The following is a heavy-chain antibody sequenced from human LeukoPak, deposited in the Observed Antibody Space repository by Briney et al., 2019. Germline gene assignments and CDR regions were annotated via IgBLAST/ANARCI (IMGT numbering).Heavy chain of an antibody. CDR2: IYTSGST. J-gene: IGHJ4*02. CDR1: GGSISSYY. D-gene: IGHD5-18*01. Sequence: KPSETLSLTCTVSGGSISSYYWSWIRQPTGKGLEWIGRIYTSGSTNYNPSLKSRVTISVDTSKNQFSLKLSSVTAADTAVYYCARDRGVYSYGYIRYFDYWGQGTLVTVSS. CDR3: ARDRGVYSYGYIRYFDY. V-gene: IGHV4-4*07.